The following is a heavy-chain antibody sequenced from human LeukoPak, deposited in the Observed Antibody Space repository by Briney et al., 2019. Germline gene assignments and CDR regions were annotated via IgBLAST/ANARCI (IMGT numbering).Heavy chain of an antibody. Sequence: ASAKVSCKASGYTFTSYGISWVRQAPGQGLEWMGCISSYNGNTNYAQKLQGRVTMTTDTSTSTAYMELRSPRSDDTAVYYCARDFRFAAFDKQVALAFDIWGQGTMVTVSS. CDR2: ISSYNGNT. J-gene: IGHJ3*02. CDR3: ARDFRFAAFDKQVALAFDI. D-gene: IGHD2-15*01. V-gene: IGHV1-18*01. CDR1: GYTFTSYG.